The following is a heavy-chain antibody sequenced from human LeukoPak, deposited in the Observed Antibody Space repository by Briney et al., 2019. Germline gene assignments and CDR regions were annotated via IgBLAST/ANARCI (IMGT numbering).Heavy chain of an antibody. CDR1: GYTFTSYS. Sequence: ASVKVSCKASGYTFTSYSISWVRQAPGQGLEWMGWISAYSGGTNFARKFQGRVTLTSDTSISTDYMELSRLTSDDTAVYFCARAGRRPYFDYWGQGTLVTVSS. J-gene: IGHJ4*02. CDR3: ARAGRRPYFDY. CDR2: ISAYSGGT. D-gene: IGHD1-14*01. V-gene: IGHV1-2*02.